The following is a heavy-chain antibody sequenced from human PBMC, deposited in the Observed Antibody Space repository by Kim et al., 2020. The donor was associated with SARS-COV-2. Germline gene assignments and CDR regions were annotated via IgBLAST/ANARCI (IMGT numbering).Heavy chain of an antibody. CDR2: INHSGTT. CDR1: GGSFSGYY. Sequence: SETLSLTCAVYGGSFSGYYWSWIRQPPGKGLEWIGEINHSGTTNYNSSLKSRVAMSVDTSKNQFSLILSSVTAADTAVYYCAREKGSGSLQSNFDYWGQGTLVTVSS. V-gene: IGHV4-34*01. J-gene: IGHJ4*02. CDR3: AREKGSGSLQSNFDY. D-gene: IGHD1-26*01.